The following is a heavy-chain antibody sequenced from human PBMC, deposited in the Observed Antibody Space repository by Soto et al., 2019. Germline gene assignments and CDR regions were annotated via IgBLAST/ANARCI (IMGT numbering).Heavy chain of an antibody. V-gene: IGHV1-2*02. CDR1: GYPVTAYY. Sequence: QLHLVQSGAVVKKPGASVTVSCAASGYPVTAYYMHWVRQAPGRGLGWMGGINPATGAAKNTQTFQGRVTMTRDTSKSTAFMELSGLTSEDTAVFYCARGGGVGVAGSAAFDMWGQGTLVTVSS. J-gene: IGHJ3*02. CDR2: INPATGAA. CDR3: ARGGGVGVAGSAAFDM. D-gene: IGHD3-3*01.